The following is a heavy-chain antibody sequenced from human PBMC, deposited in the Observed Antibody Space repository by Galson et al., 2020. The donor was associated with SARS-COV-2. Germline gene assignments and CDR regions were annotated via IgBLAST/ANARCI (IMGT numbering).Heavy chain of an antibody. V-gene: IGHV3-48*04. J-gene: IGHJ4*02. CDR3: ARGGTSRGEAY. Sequence: GESLKISCAASGFIFSNYNMNWVRQAPGKGLEWVSHISSSSSTIYYADSVKGRFTISRDNAKNSLYLHMNSLRVEDTAVYYCARGGTSRGEAYWGQGTLVTVSS. D-gene: IGHD3-16*01. CDR2: ISSSSSTI. CDR1: GFIFSNYN.